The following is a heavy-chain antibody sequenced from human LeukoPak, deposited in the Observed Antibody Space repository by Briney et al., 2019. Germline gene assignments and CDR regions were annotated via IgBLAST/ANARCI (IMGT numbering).Heavy chain of an antibody. CDR1: GFTFSTYW. V-gene: IGHV3-7*01. D-gene: IGHD3-22*01. Sequence: GGSLRLSCAASGFTFSTYWMSWVRQAPGKGLEWVANIKRDGSEYYYDDSVKGRFTISRDNAKNSLYLQMNSLRAEDTAVYYCARDRFGVVAEEWGQGTLVIVSS. CDR3: ARDRFGVVAEE. CDR2: IKRDGSEY. J-gene: IGHJ4*02.